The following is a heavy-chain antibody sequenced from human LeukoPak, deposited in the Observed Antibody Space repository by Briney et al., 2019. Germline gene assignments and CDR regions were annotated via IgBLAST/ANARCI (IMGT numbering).Heavy chain of an antibody. CDR3: AKSYYYDSSGSSFDY. V-gene: IGHV3-30*02. CDR1: GFTFSSYS. Sequence: PGGSLRLSCAASGFTFSSYSMNWVRQAPGKGLEWVAFIRYDGSNKYYADSVKGRFTISRDNSKNTLYLQMNSLRAEDTAVYYCAKSYYYDSSGSSFDYWGQGTLVTVSS. D-gene: IGHD3-22*01. CDR2: IRYDGSNK. J-gene: IGHJ4*02.